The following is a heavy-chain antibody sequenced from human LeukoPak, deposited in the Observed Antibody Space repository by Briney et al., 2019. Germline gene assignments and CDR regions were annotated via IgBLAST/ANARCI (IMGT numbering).Heavy chain of an antibody. D-gene: IGHD3-10*02. CDR3: AELGITMIGGV. V-gene: IGHV3-48*03. CDR1: GFTFSSYE. J-gene: IGHJ6*04. Sequence: GGSLRLSCAASGFTFSSYEMNWVRQAPGEGLEWVSYISSSGSTIYYADSVKGRFTISRDDAKNSLYLQMNSRRAEDTAVYYCAELGITMIGGVWGKGTTVTISS. CDR2: ISSSGSTI.